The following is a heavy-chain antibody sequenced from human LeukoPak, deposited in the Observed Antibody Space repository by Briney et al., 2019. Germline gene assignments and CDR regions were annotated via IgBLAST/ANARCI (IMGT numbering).Heavy chain of an antibody. CDR2: INSDESST. CDR3: ARDPLYYYDSSGYYADY. D-gene: IGHD3-22*01. CDR1: GFTFSSYW. Sequence: GGSLRLSCAASGFTFSSYWMHWVRQAPGKGLVWVSRINSDESSTRYADSVKGRFTISRDNAKNTLYLQMNSLRADDTAVYYCARDPLYYYDSSGYYADYWGQGTLVTVSS. V-gene: IGHV3-74*01. J-gene: IGHJ4*02.